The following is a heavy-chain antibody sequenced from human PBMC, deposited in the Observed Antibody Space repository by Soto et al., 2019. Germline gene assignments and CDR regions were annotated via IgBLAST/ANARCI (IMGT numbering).Heavy chain of an antibody. CDR3: AAVPPNYDFWSGYFKQPSYYFDY. Sequence: ASVKVSCKASGFTFTSSAVQWVRQARGQRLEWIGWIVVGSGNTNYAQKFQERVTITRDMSTSTAYMELSSLRSEDTAVYYCAAVPPNYDFWSGYFKQPSYYFDYWGQGTLVTVSS. CDR2: IVVGSGNT. V-gene: IGHV1-58*01. CDR1: GFTFTSSA. J-gene: IGHJ4*02. D-gene: IGHD3-3*01.